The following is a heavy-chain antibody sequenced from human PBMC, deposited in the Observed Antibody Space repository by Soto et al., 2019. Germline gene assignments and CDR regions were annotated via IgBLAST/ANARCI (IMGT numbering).Heavy chain of an antibody. CDR1: GFTVSSNF. Sequence: EVQLVESGGGLIQPGGSLRLSCAASGFTVSSNFRSWVRQAPGKGLEWVSVTYSGGSTYYADSVKGRFTISRDNSKNTLYLQMNSLRAEDTAVYYCATKTVAGTIVDYWGQGTLVTVSS. V-gene: IGHV3-53*01. J-gene: IGHJ4*02. CDR2: TYSGGST. CDR3: ATKTVAGTIVDY. D-gene: IGHD6-19*01.